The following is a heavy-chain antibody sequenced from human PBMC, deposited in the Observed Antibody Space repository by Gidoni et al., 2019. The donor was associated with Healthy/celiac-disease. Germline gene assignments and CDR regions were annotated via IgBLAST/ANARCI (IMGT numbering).Heavy chain of an antibody. V-gene: IGHV3-66*01. J-gene: IGHJ4*02. D-gene: IGHD3-10*01. CDR1: GFPVSSNY. CDR2: IYSGGST. CDR3: ARDGYYYGSGSYKAIDY. Sequence: EVQLVESGGGLVQPGGSLRLSCAASGFPVSSNYMSWVRQAPGKGLEWVSVIYSGGSTYYADSVKGRFTISRDNSKNTLYLQMNSLRAEDTAVYYCARDGYYYGSGSYKAIDYWGQGTLVTVSS.